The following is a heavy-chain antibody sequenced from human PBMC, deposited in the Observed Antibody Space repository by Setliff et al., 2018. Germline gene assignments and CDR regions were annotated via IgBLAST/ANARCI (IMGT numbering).Heavy chain of an antibody. J-gene: IGHJ6*02. CDR2: IYYSGST. CDR1: GGSISSRSYY. Sequence: SETLSLTCTVSGGSISSRSYYWGWNRQPPGKGLEWIGSIYYSGSTYYKPSLKSRVTISVDTSKNQFSLTLSSVTAADTAVYYCARVSSYGSGSYYYYYYGMDVWGQGTTVTVSS. V-gene: IGHV4-39*07. CDR3: ARVSSYGSGSYYYYYYGMDV. D-gene: IGHD3-10*01.